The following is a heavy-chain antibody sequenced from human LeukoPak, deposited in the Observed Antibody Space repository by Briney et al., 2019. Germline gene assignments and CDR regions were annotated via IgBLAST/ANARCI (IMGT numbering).Heavy chain of an antibody. CDR3: ATMGGGEDY. CDR2: INHSGST. D-gene: IGHD1-26*01. CDR1: GFTFSSYW. V-gene: IGHV4-34*08. J-gene: IGHJ4*02. Sequence: GSLRLSCAASGFTFSSYWMSWVRQAPGKGLEWIGEINHSGSTNYNPSLKSRVTISVDTSKNQFSLKLSSVTAADTAVYYCATMGGGEDYWGQGTLVTVSS.